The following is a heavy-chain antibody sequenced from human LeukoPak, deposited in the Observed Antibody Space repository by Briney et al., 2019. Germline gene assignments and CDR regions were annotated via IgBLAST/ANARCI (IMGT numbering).Heavy chain of an antibody. CDR1: GFTFSDYY. V-gene: IGHV3-11*05. CDR2: ISSSSSYT. CDR3: ARDTVAVAGTANYYYYYGMDV. D-gene: IGHD6-19*01. Sequence: PGGSLRLSCAASGFTFSDYYMSWIRQAPGKGLEWVSYISSSSSYTNYADSVKGRFTISRDNAKNSLYLQMNSLRAEDTAVYYCARDTVAVAGTANYYYYYGMDVWGQGTTVTVSS. J-gene: IGHJ6*02.